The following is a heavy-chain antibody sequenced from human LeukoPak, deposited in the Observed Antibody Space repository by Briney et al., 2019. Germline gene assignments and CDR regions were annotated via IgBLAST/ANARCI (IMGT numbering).Heavy chain of an antibody. J-gene: IGHJ4*02. Sequence: QSGGSLRLSCAAYGFTFSSYRMNWVRQAPGKGLEWVSAISGSGGSTYYADSVKGRFTISRDNSKNTLYLQMNSLGAEDTAVYYCAKDGPAGYCSGGSCYGNFDYWGQGTLVTVSS. CDR3: AKDGPAGYCSGGSCYGNFDY. D-gene: IGHD2-15*01. CDR1: GFTFSSYR. V-gene: IGHV3-23*01. CDR2: ISGSGGST.